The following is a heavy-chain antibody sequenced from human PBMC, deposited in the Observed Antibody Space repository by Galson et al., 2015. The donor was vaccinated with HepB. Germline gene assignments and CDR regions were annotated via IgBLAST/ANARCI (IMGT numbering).Heavy chain of an antibody. J-gene: IGHJ6*03. CDR3: AKGASSNPWDYYYYMDV. Sequence: SLRLSCAASGFTFSSYAMSWVRQAPGKGLEWVSAISGSGGSTYYADSVKGRFTISRDNSKNTLYLQMNSLRAEDTAVYYCAKGASSNPWDYYYYMDVWGKGTTVTVSS. CDR2: ISGSGGST. CDR1: GFTFSSYA. V-gene: IGHV3-23*01. D-gene: IGHD4-11*01.